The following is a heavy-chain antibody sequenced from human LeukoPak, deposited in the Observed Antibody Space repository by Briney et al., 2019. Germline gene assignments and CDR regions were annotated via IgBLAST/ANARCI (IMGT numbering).Heavy chain of an antibody. D-gene: IGHD3/OR15-3a*01. CDR3: ARVPLYNFWTARTFFDS. J-gene: IGHJ4*02. CDR2: IYHSGST. V-gene: IGHV4-38-2*02. CDR1: GYSISSGYY. Sequence: PSETLSLTCTVSGYSISSGYYWGWIRQPPGKGLEWIGSIYHSGSTYYNPSLKSRVTISVDTSKNQFSLKLSSVTAADTAVYYCARVPLYNFWTARTFFDSWGQGTLVTVSS.